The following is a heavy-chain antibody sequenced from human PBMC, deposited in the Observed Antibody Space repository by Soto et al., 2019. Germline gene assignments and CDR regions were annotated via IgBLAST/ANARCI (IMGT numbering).Heavy chain of an antibody. J-gene: IGHJ4*02. CDR2: ISSGGINI. CDR1: GFMFSIYE. Sequence: GGSLRLAWAASGFMFSIYEMNGVRQVPGKGLEWVSYISSGGINIHYADSVKGRFTISRDNAKNSLYLQMDNLRAEDTAVYYCARDHPNRNYGTCFDYWGQGTPVTVSS. V-gene: IGHV3-48*03. CDR3: ARDHPNRNYGTCFDY. D-gene: IGHD1-7*01.